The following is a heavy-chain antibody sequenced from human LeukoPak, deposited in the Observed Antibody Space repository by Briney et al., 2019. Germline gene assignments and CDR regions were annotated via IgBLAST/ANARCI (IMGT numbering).Heavy chain of an antibody. CDR1: GGTFSSYA. CDR2: IIPIFGTA. V-gene: IGHV1-69*05. Sequence: SVTVSCKASGGTFSSYAISWVRQAPGQGLEWMGGIIPIFGTANYAQKFQGRVTITTDESTSTAYMELSSLRSEDTAVYYCARVKFGSGYYYGMTGYYYYYMDVWGKGTTVTVSS. CDR3: ARVKFGSGYYYGMTGYYYYYMDV. J-gene: IGHJ6*03. D-gene: IGHD3-22*01.